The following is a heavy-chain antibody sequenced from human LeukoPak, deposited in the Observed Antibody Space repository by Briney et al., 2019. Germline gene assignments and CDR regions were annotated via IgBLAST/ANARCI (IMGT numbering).Heavy chain of an antibody. J-gene: IGHJ5*02. CDR1: GYTFTSYG. CDR2: ISAYNGNT. V-gene: IGHV1-18*01. D-gene: IGHD2-8*01. CDR3: AREKWWVP. Sequence: ASVKVSCKASGYTFTSYGISWVRQAPGQGLEWMGWISAYNGNTNYAQKFQGRVTITADKSTSTAYMELSSLRSEDTAVYYCAREKWWVPWGQGTLVTVSS.